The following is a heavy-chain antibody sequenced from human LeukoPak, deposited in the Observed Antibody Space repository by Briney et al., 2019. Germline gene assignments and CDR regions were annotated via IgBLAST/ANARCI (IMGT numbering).Heavy chain of an antibody. CDR2: IGSDSTYI. CDR3: ATGDGY. D-gene: IGHD7-27*01. J-gene: IGHJ4*02. Sequence: TGGSLRLSYAASGFTFSSYSMNWVRQAPGKGLEWVSSIGSDSTYIYYTDSVKGRFTISRDNAKNSLFLQMNSLRAEDTAVYYCATGDGYWGQGTLVTVSS. CDR1: GFTFSSYS. V-gene: IGHV3-21*01.